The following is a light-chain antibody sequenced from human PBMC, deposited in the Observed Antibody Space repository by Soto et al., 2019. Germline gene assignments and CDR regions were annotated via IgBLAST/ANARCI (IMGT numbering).Light chain of an antibody. CDR2: DAS. CDR3: QQRRTRPIT. Sequence: EIVLTQSPATLSLSPGERATLSCRASQSVSTYLAWYQQKPGQAPRRLIYDASNRATGIPARFSGSGSGTDFTLTISSLEPEDFAVYYSQQRRTRPITFGKGTRLAI. V-gene: IGKV3-11*01. CDR1: QSVSTY. J-gene: IGKJ5*01.